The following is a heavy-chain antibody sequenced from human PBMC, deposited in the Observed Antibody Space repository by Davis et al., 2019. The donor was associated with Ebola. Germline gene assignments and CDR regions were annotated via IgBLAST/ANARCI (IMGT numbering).Heavy chain of an antibody. D-gene: IGHD5-12*01. V-gene: IGHV3-48*03. Sequence: GESLKISCAASGFTFSSYEMNWVRQAPGKGLEWVSYISSSGSTIYYADSVKGRFTISRDNAKNSLYLQMNSLRDEDTAVYYCARSPYSGYEGNWFDPWGQGTLVTVSS. J-gene: IGHJ5*02. CDR2: ISSSGSTI. CDR3: ARSPYSGYEGNWFDP. CDR1: GFTFSSYE.